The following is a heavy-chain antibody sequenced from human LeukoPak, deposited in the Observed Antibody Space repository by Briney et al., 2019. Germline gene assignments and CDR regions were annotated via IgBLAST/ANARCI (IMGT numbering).Heavy chain of an antibody. V-gene: IGHV4-59*12. CDR3: ARVAYDFWSGYFAYGSSNYFDY. J-gene: IGHJ4*02. D-gene: IGHD3-3*01. CDR2: IYYSGST. Sequence: KASETLSLTCTVSGGSISSYYWSWIRQPPGKGLEWIGYIYYSGSTNYNPSLKSRVTISVDTSKNQFSLKLSSVTAADTAVYYCARVAYDFWSGYFAYGSSNYFDYWGQGTLVTVSS. CDR1: GGSISSYY.